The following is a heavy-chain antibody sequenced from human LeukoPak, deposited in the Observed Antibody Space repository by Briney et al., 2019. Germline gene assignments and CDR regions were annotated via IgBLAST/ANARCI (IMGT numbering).Heavy chain of an antibody. D-gene: IGHD4-11*01. CDR3: ARAVGGGNYDY. V-gene: IGHV4-61*01. Sequence: PSETLSLTCTVSGYSISSGYYWGWIRQPPGKGLEWIGYIYYSGSTNYNPSLKSRVTISVDTSKNQFSLKLSSVTAADTAVYYCARAVGGGNYDYWGQGTLVTVSS. CDR2: IYYSGST. J-gene: IGHJ4*02. CDR1: GYSISSGYY.